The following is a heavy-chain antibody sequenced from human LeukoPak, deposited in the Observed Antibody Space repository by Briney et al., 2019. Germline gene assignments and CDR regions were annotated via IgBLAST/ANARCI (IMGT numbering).Heavy chain of an antibody. D-gene: IGHD2-2*02. J-gene: IGHJ3*02. Sequence: SQTLSLTCAISGDSVSSNSAAWNWIRQSPSRGLEWLGRTYYRSKWYNDYAVSVKSRITINPDTSKNQFSLQLNSVTPEDTAVYYCARATMGCSSTSCYMWGAFDIWGQGTMVTVSS. CDR1: GDSVSSNSAA. CDR3: ARATMGCSSTSCYMWGAFDI. CDR2: TYYRSKWYN. V-gene: IGHV6-1*01.